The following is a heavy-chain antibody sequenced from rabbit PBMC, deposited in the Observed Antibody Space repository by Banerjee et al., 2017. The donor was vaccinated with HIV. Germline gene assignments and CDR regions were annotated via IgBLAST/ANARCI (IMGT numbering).Heavy chain of an antibody. CDR2: IGGGDGST. CDR3: TRDYAGYAGYGYPNL. V-gene: IGHV1S40*01. J-gene: IGHJ4*01. D-gene: IGHD7-1*01. Sequence: QSLEESGGDLVKPGGTLTLTCKASGIDFSSYYYMCWVRQAPGKGPEWIACIGGGDGSTYYASWVNGRFTISKTSSTTVTLQMTSLTAADTATYFCTRDYAGYAGYGYPNLWGPGTLVTVS. CDR1: GIDFSSYYY.